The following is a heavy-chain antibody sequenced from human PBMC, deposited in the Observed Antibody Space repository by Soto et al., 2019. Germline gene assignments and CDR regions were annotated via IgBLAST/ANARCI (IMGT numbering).Heavy chain of an antibody. CDR2: INYDGYS. D-gene: IGHD3-10*01. V-gene: IGHV4-59*08. CDR3: AGHGFGPLRGLVDV. CDR1: GGSITNYY. Sequence: QVQLQESGPGLVKPSETLSLTCTVSGGSITNYYCSWFRQPQRKGLEWIGYINYDGYSAYNLSLKRRVTLSTDTSKTQFSLMLESGTATDKAVYYCAGHGFGPLRGLVDVWGQGTTVIVSS. J-gene: IGHJ6*02.